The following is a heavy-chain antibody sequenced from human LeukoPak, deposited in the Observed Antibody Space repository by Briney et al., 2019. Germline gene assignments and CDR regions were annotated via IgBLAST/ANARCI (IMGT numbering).Heavy chain of an antibody. CDR3: ARGGGSSWCLDC. CDR2: ISTSDTTI. J-gene: IGHJ4*02. CDR1: GFTFGSYK. V-gene: IGHV3-48*03. D-gene: IGHD6-13*01. Sequence: GGSLRLSCAASGFTFGSYKMNWVRQAQGKGLEWVSYISTSDTTIYYADSVKGRFTISRDNAKNSLYLQMNSLRVEDTAVYYCARGGGSSWCLDCWGQGTLVTVSS.